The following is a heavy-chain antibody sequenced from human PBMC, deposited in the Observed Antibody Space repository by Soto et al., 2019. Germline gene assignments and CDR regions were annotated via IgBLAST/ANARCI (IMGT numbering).Heavy chain of an antibody. J-gene: IGHJ5*02. V-gene: IGHV4-31*03. CDR1: RAFINSGGFY. Sequence: QVQLQESGPGLVKPSQTLSLTCSVSRAFINSGGFYYSWIRQPPGKGLEWLGYIFHSGSTLYNPSLRGRLTLSAVTSRNQLSLHLTSVTAADTAVYYCVRGGIAGHWFDPWGQGILVTVSS. CDR3: VRGGIAGHWFDP. CDR2: IFHSGST. D-gene: IGHD2-15*01.